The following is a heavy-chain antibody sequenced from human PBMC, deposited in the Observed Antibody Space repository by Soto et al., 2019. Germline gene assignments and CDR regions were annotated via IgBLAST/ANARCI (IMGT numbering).Heavy chain of an antibody. V-gene: IGHV3-33*01. CDR1: GFTFSSYG. J-gene: IGHJ4*02. D-gene: IGHD2-21*01. Sequence: QVQLVESGGGVVQPGKSLRLSCAASGFTFSSYGMHWVRQAPGKGLEWVAVIWDDGRNTNYADSVKGRFNISRDNSKSTLYLQMHSLSGQDTAVYYCARNRAWHIAREYFGYWGQGTLVNVSS. CDR2: IWDDGRNT. CDR3: ARNRAWHIAREYFGY.